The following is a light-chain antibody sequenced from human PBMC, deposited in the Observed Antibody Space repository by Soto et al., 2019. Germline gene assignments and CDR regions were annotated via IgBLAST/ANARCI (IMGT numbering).Light chain of an antibody. J-gene: IGKJ5*01. CDR2: AAS. Sequence: EIGLTQSPGTLSLSPGERATLSCRASQSVSSSSLALYQQKPGQAPRLLIYAASSRATGIPDRFSGSGSGTDFTLTISRLEPEDFAVYYCQQYGSSPLFGQGTRLEIK. CDR3: QQYGSSPL. CDR1: QSVSSSS. V-gene: IGKV3-20*01.